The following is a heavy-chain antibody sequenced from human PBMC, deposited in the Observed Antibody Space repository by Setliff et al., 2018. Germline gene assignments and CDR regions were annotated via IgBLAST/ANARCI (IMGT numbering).Heavy chain of an antibody. J-gene: IGHJ3*02. CDR2: IYYSGNT. CDR3: ARGKTFFGAFIRAFDI. V-gene: IGHV4-59*11. Sequence: PSETLSLTCSVSGGSIDSHYWSWIRQPPGKGLEWIGSIYYSGNTNYNPSLKSRVTIPIDTSKNQFSLKLSSVTAADTAVYHCARGKTFFGAFIRAFDIWGQGRMVTVSS. D-gene: IGHD3-3*01. CDR1: GGSIDSHY.